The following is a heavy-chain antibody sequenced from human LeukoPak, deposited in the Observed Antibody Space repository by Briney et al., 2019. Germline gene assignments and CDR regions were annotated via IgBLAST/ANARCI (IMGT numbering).Heavy chain of an antibody. CDR3: ARAVGDYEVFDY. D-gene: IGHD4-17*01. V-gene: IGHV3-21*01. CDR2: ISSSSSYI. Sequence: NSGGSLRLSCAASGFTFSSYSMNSVRQAPGKGLEWVSSISSSSSYIYYADSEKGRFTISRDNAKNSLYLQMNSLRAEDTAVYYCARAVGDYEVFDYWGQGTLVTVCS. J-gene: IGHJ4*02. CDR1: GFTFSSYS.